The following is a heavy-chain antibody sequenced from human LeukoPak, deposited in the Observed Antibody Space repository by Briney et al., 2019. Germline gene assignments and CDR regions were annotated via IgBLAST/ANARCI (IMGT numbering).Heavy chain of an antibody. Sequence: SQTLSLTCTVSGGSISSGDYYWSWIRQPPGKGLEWIGYIYHSGSTYYNPSLRSRVTISVDRSKNQFSLNLSSVTAADTAVYYCARGVYGSGSNRGPFWDYWGQGTLVTVSS. V-gene: IGHV4-30-2*01. D-gene: IGHD3-10*01. CDR1: GGSISSGDYY. CDR2: IYHSGST. J-gene: IGHJ4*02. CDR3: ARGVYGSGSNRGPFWDY.